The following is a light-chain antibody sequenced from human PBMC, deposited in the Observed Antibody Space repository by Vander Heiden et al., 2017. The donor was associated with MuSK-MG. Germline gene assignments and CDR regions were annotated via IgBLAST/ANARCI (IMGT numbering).Light chain of an antibody. CDR1: SSYVGGYNY. J-gene: IGLJ2*01. CDR2: DDS. CDR3: SCSEGRNKNCV. V-gene: IGLV2-8*01. Sequence: QSALTPPPSASGAPGPSVTIPCTGTSSYVGGYNYVSWYQQHPGKAPKLMMYDDSKRPSGGPARFSGSKSGNTASLTVSGLQAEDEAEYYCSCSEGRNKNCVFGGGTKLTVL.